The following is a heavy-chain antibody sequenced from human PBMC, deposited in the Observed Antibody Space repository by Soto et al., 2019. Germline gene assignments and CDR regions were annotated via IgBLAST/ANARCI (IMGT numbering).Heavy chain of an antibody. CDR1: GDSVNNNDFY. CDR3: ARVEFRSGYYGGRFDP. Sequence: SETLSLTCTVSGDSVNNNDFYWAWIRQPPGKGLEWVVTIFYSGTTYHNPSLKGRVTASVDRSENQFSLKLTSVTASDTAVYYCARVEFRSGYYGGRFDPWGQGTLVTVSS. CDR2: IFYSGTT. D-gene: IGHD3-3*01. V-gene: IGHV4-39*01. J-gene: IGHJ5*02.